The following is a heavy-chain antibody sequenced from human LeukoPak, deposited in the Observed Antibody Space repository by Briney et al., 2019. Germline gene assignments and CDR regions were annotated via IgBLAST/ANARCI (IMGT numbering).Heavy chain of an antibody. Sequence: PSETLSLTCTVSGGSISSYYWSWIRQPPGKGLEWIGYIYYSGSTNYNPSLKSRVTISVDTSKNQFSLKLSSVTAADTAVHYCARGLGIAASYFDYWGQGTLVTVSS. V-gene: IGHV4-59*01. D-gene: IGHD6-13*01. CDR2: IYYSGST. CDR1: GGSISSYY. J-gene: IGHJ4*02. CDR3: ARGLGIAASYFDY.